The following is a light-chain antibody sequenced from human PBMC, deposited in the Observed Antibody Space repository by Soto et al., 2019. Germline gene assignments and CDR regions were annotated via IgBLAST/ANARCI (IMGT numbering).Light chain of an antibody. V-gene: IGKV3-20*01. CDR2: GAS. Sequence: EIVLTQSPGTLSLSPGERATLSCRASQSVSSSNLGWYQQKPGQAPRLLMYGASSRATGIPDRFSGSGSGTDFTLSISRLEPEDFAVYYCQQYGSSVTLGGGTKVDIK. CDR1: QSVSSSN. CDR3: QQYGSSVT. J-gene: IGKJ4*01.